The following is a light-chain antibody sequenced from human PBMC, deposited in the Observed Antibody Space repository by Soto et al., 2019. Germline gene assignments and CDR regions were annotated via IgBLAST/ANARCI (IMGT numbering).Light chain of an antibody. CDR3: AAWDDSLNGYV. CDR2: SNS. J-gene: IGLJ1*01. Sequence: QSVMTQPPSASGTPGQRVTLSCSDSSSNIESNTVTWYQQLPGTAPKLLIYSNSQRPSGVPDRFSGSKSGTSASLAISGLQSEDEADYYCAAWDDSLNGYVFGTGTKVTVL. CDR1: SSNIESNT. V-gene: IGLV1-44*01.